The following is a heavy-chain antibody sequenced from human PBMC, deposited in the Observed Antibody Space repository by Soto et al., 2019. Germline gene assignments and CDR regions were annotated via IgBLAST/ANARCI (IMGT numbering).Heavy chain of an antibody. CDR1: GGSISSSSYH. Sequence: SETLSLTCTVSGGSISSSSYHWGWIRQPPGKGLEWIGSIYYSGSTYYNPSLKSRVTISVDTSKNQFSLKLSSVTPADTAVYYCARQWQQLVFGVDYWGQGTLVTV. D-gene: IGHD6-13*01. V-gene: IGHV4-39*01. J-gene: IGHJ4*02. CDR2: IYYSGST. CDR3: ARQWQQLVFGVDY.